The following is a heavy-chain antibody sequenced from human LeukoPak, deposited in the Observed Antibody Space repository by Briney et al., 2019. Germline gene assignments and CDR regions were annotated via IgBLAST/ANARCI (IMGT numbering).Heavy chain of an antibody. J-gene: IGHJ4*02. Sequence: GGSLRLSCEASGFALSTYWMNWVRQVPGKGLDWVANINPDGSGKRYVDSVKGRFTIARDNADNSLSLQMNSLRAEDTAVYYCASWGAGGNSWGQGTLVTVSS. V-gene: IGHV3-7*01. CDR1: GFALSTYW. D-gene: IGHD3-16*01. CDR2: INPDGSGK. CDR3: ASWGAGGNS.